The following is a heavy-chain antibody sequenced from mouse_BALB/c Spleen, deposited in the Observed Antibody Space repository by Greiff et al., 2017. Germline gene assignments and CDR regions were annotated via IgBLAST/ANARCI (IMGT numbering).Heavy chain of an antibody. CDR2: ISPYNDGT. J-gene: IGHJ1*01. CDR3: ARGSYYGNYWYFDV. CDR1: GYTFTSYV. V-gene: IGHV1-14*01. D-gene: IGHD2-1*01. Sequence: VQLQQSGPELVKPGASVKMSCKASGYTFTSYVMHWVKQKPGQGLEWIGYISPYNDGTKYNEKFKGKATLTSDKSSSTAYMELSSLTSEDSAVYYCARGSYYGNYWYFDVWGAGTTVTVSS.